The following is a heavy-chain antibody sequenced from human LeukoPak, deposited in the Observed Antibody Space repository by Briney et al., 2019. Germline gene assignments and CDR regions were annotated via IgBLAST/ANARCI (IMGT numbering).Heavy chain of an antibody. Sequence: SETLSLTCTVSGGSISSYHWSWIRQPPGKGLEWIGYIYYSGSTNYNPSLRSRVTISVDTSKIQFSLNLSSVTAADTAVYYCARGAVAGTERSNWFDPWGQGTLVTVSS. D-gene: IGHD6-19*01. CDR1: GGSISSYH. V-gene: IGHV4-59*01. CDR3: ARGAVAGTERSNWFDP. CDR2: IYYSGST. J-gene: IGHJ5*02.